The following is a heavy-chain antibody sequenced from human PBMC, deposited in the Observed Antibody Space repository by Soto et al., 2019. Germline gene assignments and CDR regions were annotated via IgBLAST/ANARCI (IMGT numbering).Heavy chain of an antibody. CDR2: IIPIFGTA. CDR3: AKVFYYYDSSGYYYFDY. J-gene: IGHJ4*02. Sequence: SVKVSCKSCGGTFSSYAIIWVRQAPGQVLEWMGGIIPIFGTANYAQKFQGRVTITADESTSTAYMELSSLRAEDTAVYYCAKVFYYYDSSGYYYFDYWGQGTLVTVSS. V-gene: IGHV1-69*13. D-gene: IGHD3-22*01. CDR1: GGTFSSYA.